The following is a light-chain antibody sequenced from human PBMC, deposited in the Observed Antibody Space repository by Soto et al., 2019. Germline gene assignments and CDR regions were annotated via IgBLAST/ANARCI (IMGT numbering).Light chain of an antibody. Sequence: QSVLTQPPSVSGAPGQRVTISCTGSSCNIGAGYDVHWYQQLPGTAPKLLIYGNSNRPSGVPDRFSGSKSGTSASLAITGLQAEDEADYYCQSYDSSLSGNWVFGGGTKLTVL. J-gene: IGLJ3*02. CDR1: SCNIGAGYD. CDR2: GNS. CDR3: QSYDSSLSGNWV. V-gene: IGLV1-40*01.